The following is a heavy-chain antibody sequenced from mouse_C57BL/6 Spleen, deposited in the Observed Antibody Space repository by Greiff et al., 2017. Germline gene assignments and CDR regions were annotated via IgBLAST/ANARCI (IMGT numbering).Heavy chain of an antibody. CDR1: GYTFTSYW. CDR3: ARGGIYYDDDSFAY. Sequence: QVQLQQPGAELVKPGASVTMSCKVSGYTFTSYWLTWVMQRPGQGLEWIGDIYPGSGSTNYNEKFNSKATLTVDTSTSTAYMQLSSLTSEDSAVYYCARGGIYYDDDSFAYWGQGTLVTVSA. D-gene: IGHD2-4*01. CDR2: IYPGSGST. J-gene: IGHJ3*01. V-gene: IGHV1-55*01.